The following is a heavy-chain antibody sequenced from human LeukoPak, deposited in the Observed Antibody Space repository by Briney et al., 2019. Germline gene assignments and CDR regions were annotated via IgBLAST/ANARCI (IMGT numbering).Heavy chain of an antibody. CDR3: ARDQDPHDYAGKGGYRSSCRYYYYGMDV. D-gene: IGHD4-23*01. CDR1: GGSISSYY. CDR2: IYTSGST. V-gene: IGHV4-4*07. J-gene: IGHJ6*02. Sequence: SETLSLTCTVSGGSISSYYWSWIRQPAGKGLEWIGRIYTSGSTNYNPSLKSRVTMSVDTSKNQFSLKLSSVTAADTAVYYSARDQDPHDYAGKGGYRSSCRYYYYGMDVWGQGTTVTVSS.